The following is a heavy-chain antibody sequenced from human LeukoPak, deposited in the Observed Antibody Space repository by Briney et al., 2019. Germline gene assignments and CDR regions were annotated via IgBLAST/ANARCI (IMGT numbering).Heavy chain of an antibody. CDR2: ISYDGSNK. D-gene: IGHD6-13*01. V-gene: IGHV3-30-3*01. CDR1: GFTFSSYA. J-gene: IGHJ5*02. CDR3: ARESGIAAAGTRGINWFDP. Sequence: GGSLRLSCAASGFTFSSYAMHWVRQAPGKGLEWVAVISYDGSNKYYADSVKGRFTISRDNSKNTLYLQMNSLRAEDTAVYYCARESGIAAAGTRGINWFDPWGQGTLVTVSS.